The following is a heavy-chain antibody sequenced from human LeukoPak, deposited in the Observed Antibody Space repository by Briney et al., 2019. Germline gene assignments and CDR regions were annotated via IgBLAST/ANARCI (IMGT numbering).Heavy chain of an antibody. V-gene: IGHV4-59*08. CDR3: ARHSGSSWDYYFDS. Sequence: SETLSLTCTVSGDSISSYYWSCIRQPPGKGLEWIGYIYYSGSINYNPSLRSRVTISVDTSKNQFSLKLSSVTAADTAVYYCARHSGSSWDYYFDSWGQGTLVTVSS. CDR2: IYYSGSI. D-gene: IGHD6-13*01. J-gene: IGHJ4*02. CDR1: GDSISSYY.